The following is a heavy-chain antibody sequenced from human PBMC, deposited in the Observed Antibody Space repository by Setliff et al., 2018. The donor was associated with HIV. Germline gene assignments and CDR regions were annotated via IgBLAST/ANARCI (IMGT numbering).Heavy chain of an antibody. V-gene: IGHV3-21*01. Sequence: GGSLRLSCAASELTFSNYAMTWVRQAPGKGLEWVSSISSSSSYIYYADSVKGRFTISRDNAKNSLYLQMNSLRAEDTAVYYCARGDRTAMPYGNSWGQGTLVTVSS. CDR2: ISSSSSYI. CDR1: ELTFSNYA. CDR3: ARGDRTAMPYGNS. J-gene: IGHJ4*02. D-gene: IGHD5-18*01.